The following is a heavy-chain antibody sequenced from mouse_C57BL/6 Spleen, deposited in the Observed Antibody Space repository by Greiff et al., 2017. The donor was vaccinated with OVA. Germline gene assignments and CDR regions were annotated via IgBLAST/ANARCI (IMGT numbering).Heavy chain of an antibody. V-gene: IGHV1-82*01. Sequence: QVQLKQSGPELVKPGASVKISCKASGYAFSSSWMNWVKQRPGKGLEWIGRIYPGDGDTNYNGKFKGKATLTADNTSSTAYMQLSSLTSEDSAVYFSAIVAVYAMDYWGQGTSVTVSS. CDR3: AIVAVYAMDY. J-gene: IGHJ4*01. CDR1: GYAFSSSW. D-gene: IGHD1-3*01. CDR2: IYPGDGDT.